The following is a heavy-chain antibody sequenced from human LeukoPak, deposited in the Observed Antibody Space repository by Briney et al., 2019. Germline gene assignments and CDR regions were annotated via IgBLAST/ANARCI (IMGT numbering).Heavy chain of an antibody. CDR3: ASEHSSSPFF. V-gene: IGHV4-38-2*02. Sequence: PSGTLSLTCTVSGHSIFSNYYHWGWIRQPPGKGPEWIASVHHSGTAYYNPSLKSRVTISVDTSENQFSLKLSSVTAADTAVYYCASEHSSSPFFWSQETLVTVSS. CDR2: VHHSGTA. J-gene: IGHJ4*02. D-gene: IGHD6-6*01. CDR1: GHSIFSNYY.